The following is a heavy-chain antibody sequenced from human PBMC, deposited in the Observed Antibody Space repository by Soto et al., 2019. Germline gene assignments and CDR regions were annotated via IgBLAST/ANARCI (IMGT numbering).Heavy chain of an antibody. J-gene: IGHJ6*02. V-gene: IGHV3-30-3*01. CDR1: GFTFSSYA. D-gene: IGHD1-20*01. Sequence: QVQLLESGGGVVQPGRSLRLSCAASGFTFSSYAMHWVRQAPGKGLEWVAVISYDGSNKYYADSVKGRFTISRDNSKNTLYVQMNSLRAEDTAVYYCAREEVSARKHYGMDVWGQGTTVTVSS. CDR3: AREEVSARKHYGMDV. CDR2: ISYDGSNK.